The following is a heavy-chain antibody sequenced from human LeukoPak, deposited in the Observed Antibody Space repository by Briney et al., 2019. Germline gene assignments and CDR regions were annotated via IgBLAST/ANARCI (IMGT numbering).Heavy chain of an antibody. D-gene: IGHD6-19*01. Sequence: ASVKVSCKASGGTFSSYAIGWVRQAPGQGLEWMGRIIPILGIANYAQKFQGRVTITADKSTSTAYMELSSLRSEDTAVYYCARPHSASRQLAPFFDYWGQGTLVTVSS. CDR3: ARPHSASRQLAPFFDY. CDR1: GGTFSSYA. CDR2: IIPILGIA. J-gene: IGHJ4*02. V-gene: IGHV1-69*04.